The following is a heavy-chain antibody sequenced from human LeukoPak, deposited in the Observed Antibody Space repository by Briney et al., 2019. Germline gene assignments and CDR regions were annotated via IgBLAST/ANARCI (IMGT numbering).Heavy chain of an antibody. CDR3: TTGRFCSGGSCSSSFDF. V-gene: IGHV5-51*01. J-gene: IGHJ4*02. CDR1: EYIFINYW. CDR2: IYPGNSDI. D-gene: IGHD2-15*01. Sequence: GGSLNISCKGSEYIFINYWIGGVRQMPDKGLEWMGIIYPGNSDIRNSASFQGQGTISVDKSINTAYLQWTSLKASDTAIYYCTTGRFCSGGSCSSSFDFWGQGTPLTVPS.